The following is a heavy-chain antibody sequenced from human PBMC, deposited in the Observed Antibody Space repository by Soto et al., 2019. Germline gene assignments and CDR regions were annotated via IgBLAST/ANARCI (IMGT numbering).Heavy chain of an antibody. CDR3: AKADGEQWLIPHLDN. Sequence: PGGSLRLSCEASGFNFKKFAMGWVRQSPGEGLEWVSGISCCGGSTSYADAVKGRFSLARDDSKNTLSLQLNSLRVEDKARYYCAKADGEQWLIPHLDNWGQGT. CDR2: ISCCGGST. CDR1: GFNFKKFA. V-gene: IGHV3-23*01. D-gene: IGHD6-19*01. J-gene: IGHJ4*02.